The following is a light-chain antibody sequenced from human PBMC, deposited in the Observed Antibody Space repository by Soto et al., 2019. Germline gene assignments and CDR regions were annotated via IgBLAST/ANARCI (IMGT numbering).Light chain of an antibody. Sequence: EIVMKHSQATLSVTPHERATLCFMSSQSVSSNLAWYQQKPGQAPRLPIYGASARALGIPDRFSGSGSGTEFSFTVTSLQSEDFAVYYCQQYDQWPITFGQGTRLEI. J-gene: IGKJ5*01. CDR1: QSVSSN. CDR3: QQYDQWPIT. CDR2: GAS. V-gene: IGKV3-15*01.